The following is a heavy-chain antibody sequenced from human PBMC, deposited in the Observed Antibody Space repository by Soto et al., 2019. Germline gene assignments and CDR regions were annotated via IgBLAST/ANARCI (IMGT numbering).Heavy chain of an antibody. Sequence: GGSLRLSCAASGFTFSTYSMNWVRQAPGKGLEWVSYISSSGSTIYYADSVKGRFTISRDNAKNSLYLQMNSLRAEDTAVYYCARDHLIDYYYGMDVWGQGTTVTVSS. D-gene: IGHD2-21*01. CDR1: GFTFSTYS. CDR3: ARDHLIDYYYGMDV. CDR2: ISSSGSTI. J-gene: IGHJ6*02. V-gene: IGHV3-48*04.